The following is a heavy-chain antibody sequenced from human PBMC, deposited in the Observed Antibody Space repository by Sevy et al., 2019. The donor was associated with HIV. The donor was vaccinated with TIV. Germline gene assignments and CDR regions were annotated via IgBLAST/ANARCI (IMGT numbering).Heavy chain of an antibody. D-gene: IGHD5-12*01. CDR3: AKETSFSVYGR. CDR1: GFTFTSYT. CDR2: FSGSGRST. J-gene: IGHJ4*02. V-gene: IGHV3-23*01. Sequence: GGSLRLSCAASGFTFTSYTMNWVRQAPGKGLEWVSAFSGSGRSTYYADSVKGRFTISRDNSKNPLYLQMNSLRAEDTAVYYCAKETSFSVYGRWGQGTLVTVSS.